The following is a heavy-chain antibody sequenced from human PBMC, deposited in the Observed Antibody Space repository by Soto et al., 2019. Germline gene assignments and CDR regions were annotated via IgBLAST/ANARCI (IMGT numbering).Heavy chain of an antibody. J-gene: IGHJ4*02. CDR2: ISAYNGNT. D-gene: IGHD6-19*01. V-gene: IGHV1-18*01. Sequence: YTFTSYGISWVRQAPGQGLEWMGWISAYNGNTNYAQKLQGRVTMTTDTSTSTAYMELRSLRSDDTAVYYCARVTVAGTSGYWGQGTLVTVSS. CDR1: YTFTSYG. CDR3: ARVTVAGTSGY.